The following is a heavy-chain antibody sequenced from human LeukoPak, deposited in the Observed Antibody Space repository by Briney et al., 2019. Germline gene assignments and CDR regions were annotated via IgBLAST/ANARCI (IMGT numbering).Heavy chain of an antibody. CDR2: ISYDGSNK. CDR3: ASVALRDYDILTGYYSRDY. J-gene: IGHJ4*02. V-gene: IGHV3-30-3*01. CDR1: GFTFSSYA. Sequence: GRSLRLSCAASGFTFSSYAMYWARQAPGKGLEWVAVISYDGSNKYYADSVKGRFTISRDNSKNTLYLQMNSLRAEDTAVYYCASVALRDYDILTGYYSRDYWGQGTLVTVSS. D-gene: IGHD3-9*01.